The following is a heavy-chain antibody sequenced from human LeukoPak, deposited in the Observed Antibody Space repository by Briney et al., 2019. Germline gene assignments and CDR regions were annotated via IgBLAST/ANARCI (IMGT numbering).Heavy chain of an antibody. CDR2: ISSSSSTI. D-gene: IGHD3-22*01. CDR3: ARDSFFSSGYAPD. V-gene: IGHV3-48*01. J-gene: IGHJ4*02. CDR1: GFTFSSYS. Sequence: GGSLRLSCAASGFTFSSYSMNWVRQAPGKGLEWVSYISSSSSTIYYADSVKGRFTISRDNAKNSLYLQMNSLRAEDTAVYYCARDSFFSSGYAPDWGQGTLVTVSS.